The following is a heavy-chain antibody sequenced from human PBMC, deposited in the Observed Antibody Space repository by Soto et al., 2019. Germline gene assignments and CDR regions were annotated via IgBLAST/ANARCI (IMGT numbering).Heavy chain of an antibody. V-gene: IGHV3-21*01. CDR1: GFTFSSYG. J-gene: IGHJ2*01. CDR3: ARRMTTVTTGWYFDL. D-gene: IGHD4-17*01. CDR2: ISSSSSYI. Sequence: EVQLVESGGGLVKPGGSLRLSCAASGFTFSSYGMNWVRQAPGKGLEWVSSISSSSSYIYYADSVKGRFTISRDNAKNSLYLQMNSLRAEDTAVYYCARRMTTVTTGWYFDLWGRGTLVTVSS.